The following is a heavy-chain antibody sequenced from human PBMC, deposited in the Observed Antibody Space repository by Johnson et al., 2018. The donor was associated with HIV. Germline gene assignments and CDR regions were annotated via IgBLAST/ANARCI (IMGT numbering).Heavy chain of an antibody. CDR2: IGTAGDT. Sequence: VQLVESGGGLVNLGGSLRLSCAASGFTFSSYDMHWVRQATGKGLEWVSAIGTAGDTYYPGSVKGRFTISRENAKNSLYLQMNSLRAGDTAVYYCAKDRGLLDAFDIWGQGTMVTVSS. CDR3: AKDRGLLDAFDI. CDR1: GFTFSSYD. V-gene: IGHV3-13*01. J-gene: IGHJ3*02.